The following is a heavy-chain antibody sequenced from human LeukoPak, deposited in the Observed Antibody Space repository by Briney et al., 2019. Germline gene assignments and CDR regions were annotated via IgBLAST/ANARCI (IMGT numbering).Heavy chain of an antibody. Sequence: PGGSLRLSCAASGFTFSSYAMHWVRQAPGKGLEYVSSISSNGDSTYYANSVKGRFTISRDNSKNTLYLQMGSLRPEDMAVYYCADGATTPYWGQGTLVTVSS. V-gene: IGHV3-64*01. J-gene: IGHJ4*02. CDR2: ISSNGDST. CDR3: ADGATTPY. D-gene: IGHD1-26*01. CDR1: GFTFSSYA.